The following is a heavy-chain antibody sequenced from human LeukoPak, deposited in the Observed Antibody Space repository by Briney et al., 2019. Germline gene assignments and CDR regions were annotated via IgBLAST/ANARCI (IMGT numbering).Heavy chain of an antibody. V-gene: IGHV1-18*01. D-gene: IGHD4-17*01. CDR3: ARFVTTLSFVDY. J-gene: IGHJ4*02. Sequence: GASVKVSRKASGYTFTNYAISWVRQAPGQGLEWMGWISAYNSNTNYAQKLLGRVTMTTDTSTSTAYMELRSLRSDDTAVYYCARFVTTLSFVDYWGQGTLVTVSS. CDR1: GYTFTNYA. CDR2: ISAYNSNT.